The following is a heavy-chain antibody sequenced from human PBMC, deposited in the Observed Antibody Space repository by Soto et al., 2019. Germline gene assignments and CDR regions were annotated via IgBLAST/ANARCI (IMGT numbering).Heavy chain of an antibody. D-gene: IGHD3-10*01. Sequence: QLQLQESGPGLVKPSETLSLTCTVSGGSISSGSYYWGWIRQPPGKRLEWIGSIYYSGSTSYSPSLKSRVTISVDTSKNQFSLKLSSVTAAHTAVYYCVRHKRGYGSEEPLFDSWGQGTLVTVSS. V-gene: IGHV4-39*01. CDR2: IYYSGST. CDR3: VRHKRGYGSEEPLFDS. J-gene: IGHJ4*02. CDR1: GGSISSGSYY.